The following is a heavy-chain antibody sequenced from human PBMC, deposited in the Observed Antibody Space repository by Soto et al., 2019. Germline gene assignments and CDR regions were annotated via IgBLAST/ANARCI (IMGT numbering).Heavy chain of an antibody. Sequence: ASVKVSCKASGYSFTANSMHWVRQAPGQGLEWMGWINPNNGSTSYAQKFQGRVTMTRDTSTSTVYMELSSLRSEDTAVYYCAREVRSTFHNFDYWGQGTLVTVSS. V-gene: IGHV1-46*03. CDR3: AREVRSTFHNFDY. J-gene: IGHJ4*02. D-gene: IGHD3-3*01. CDR2: INPNNGST. CDR1: GYSFTANS.